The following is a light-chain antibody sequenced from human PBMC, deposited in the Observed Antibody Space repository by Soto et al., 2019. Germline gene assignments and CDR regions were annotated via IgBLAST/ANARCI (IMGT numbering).Light chain of an antibody. CDR1: SSDIGAYNF. J-gene: IGLJ2*01. CDR3: SSLTPSTPVI. Sequence: QSALTQPASVSGSPGQSITISCTGTSSDIGAYNFVSWYQQHPGKAPKLMLYDVNIRPSGVSNRFSGSKSGNTASLTISGLQAEDEADYYCSSLTPSTPVIFGGGTPLPVL. CDR2: DVN. V-gene: IGLV2-14*03.